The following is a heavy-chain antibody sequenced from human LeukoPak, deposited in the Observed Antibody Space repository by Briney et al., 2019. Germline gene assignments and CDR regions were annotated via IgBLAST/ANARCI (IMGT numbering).Heavy chain of an antibody. CDR3: ARTLVAAPGTKGGP. J-gene: IGHJ5*02. CDR1: GFTFRSYE. CDR2: ISSSGSTI. Sequence: GGSLRLSCAASGFTFRSYEMNWVRQAPGKGLEWVSYISSSGSTIYYADSVKGRFTISRDNSKNTLYLQMNSLRAEDTAVYYCARTLVAAPGTKGGPWGQGTLVTVSS. V-gene: IGHV3-48*03. D-gene: IGHD6-13*01.